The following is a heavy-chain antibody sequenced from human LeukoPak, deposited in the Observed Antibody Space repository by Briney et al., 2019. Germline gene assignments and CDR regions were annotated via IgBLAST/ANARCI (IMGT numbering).Heavy chain of an antibody. CDR2: IYYSGST. J-gene: IGHJ3*02. D-gene: IGHD6-19*01. CDR1: GGSVSSGSYY. CDR3: ARSAGQQWLVGEGDDAFDI. V-gene: IGHV4-61*01. Sequence: SETLSLTCTVSGGSVSSGSYYWSWIRQPPGKGLEWIGYIYYSGSTNYNPSLKSRVTISVDTSKNQFSLKLSSVTAADTAVYYCARSAGQQWLVGEGDDAFDIWGQGTMVTVSS.